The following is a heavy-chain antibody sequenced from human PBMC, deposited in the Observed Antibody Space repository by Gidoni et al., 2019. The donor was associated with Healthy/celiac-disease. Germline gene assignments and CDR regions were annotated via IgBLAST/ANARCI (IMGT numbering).Heavy chain of an antibody. CDR1: GFTFDHYG. CDR2: INWNGGRT. Sequence: QLVESGGGVVRPGGSLRLSCAASGFTFDHYGMSWVRHAPGKGLEWVSGINWNGGRTGYADSVKGRFTISRDNAKNSMYLQMNSLRAEDTALYHCAREMDPDYYYYGMDVWGQGTTVTVSS. CDR3: AREMDPDYYYYGMDV. V-gene: IGHV3-20*01. J-gene: IGHJ6*02.